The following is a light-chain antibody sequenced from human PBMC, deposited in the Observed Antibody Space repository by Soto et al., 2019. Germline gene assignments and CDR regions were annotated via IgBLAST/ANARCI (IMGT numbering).Light chain of an antibody. CDR3: QQYNNWPPLT. V-gene: IGKV3-15*01. CDR2: GAS. CDR1: QSVTSK. J-gene: IGKJ4*01. Sequence: EIVMTQSPATLSVSPGERATLSCRASQSVTSKLAWYQQKPDQAPRLLIYGASTMATGIPARFSGSGSGTEFTLTISNLQSEDFAVYYCQQYNNWPPLTFGEGTKVEIK.